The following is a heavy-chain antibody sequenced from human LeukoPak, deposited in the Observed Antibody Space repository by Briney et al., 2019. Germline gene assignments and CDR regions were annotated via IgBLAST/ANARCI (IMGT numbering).Heavy chain of an antibody. D-gene: IGHD6-13*01. CDR2: IHQNGGAE. Sequence: GGSLRLSCAGAGFTVSNYWMSWVRQAPGEGLEWVACIHQNGGAEYYVDSVKGRFAISRDNTKNSLYLQMNSLTVEDTAVYYCARDLSSRDAYWGQGTLVTVSS. J-gene: IGHJ4*02. V-gene: IGHV3-7*03. CDR3: ARDLSSRDAY. CDR1: GFTVSNYW.